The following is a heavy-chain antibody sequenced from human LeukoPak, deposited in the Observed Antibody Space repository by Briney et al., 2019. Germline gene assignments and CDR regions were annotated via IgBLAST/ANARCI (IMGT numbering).Heavy chain of an antibody. CDR2: IKYDGNEK. D-gene: IGHD1-1*01. CDR3: ARGGTTFEH. Sequence: GGSLRLSCAASGFTFSVSWMSWVHQAPGKGLEWVANIKYDGNEKYYVDSVKGRFTISRDNAKNSLYLQMNSLSAEDTAVYYCARGGTTFEHWGQGTLVTVSS. J-gene: IGHJ4*02. CDR1: GFTFSVSW. V-gene: IGHV3-7*01.